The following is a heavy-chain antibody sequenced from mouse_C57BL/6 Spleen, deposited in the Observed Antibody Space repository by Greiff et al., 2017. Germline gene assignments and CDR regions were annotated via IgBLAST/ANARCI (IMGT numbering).Heavy chain of an antibody. V-gene: IGHV14-4*01. CDR1: GFNIKDDY. CDR3: TTENNYVFYFDY. CDR2: IDPENGDT. J-gene: IGHJ2*01. Sequence: EVQLQQSGAELVRPGASVKLSCTASGFNIKDDYMHWVKQRPEQGLEWIGWIDPENGDTEYASKFQGKATITADTSSNTAYLQLSSLTSEDTAVXYCTTENNYVFYFDYWGQGTTHTVSS. D-gene: IGHD5-1-1*01.